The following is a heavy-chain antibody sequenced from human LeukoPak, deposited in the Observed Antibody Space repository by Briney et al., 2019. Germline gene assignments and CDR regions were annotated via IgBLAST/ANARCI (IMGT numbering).Heavy chain of an antibody. Sequence: GGSLRLSCAASGFTFSDYYMSWIRQAPGKGLEWVSYISSSSSYTNYADSVKGRFTISRDNAKNSLYLQMNSLRAEDTAVYYCARDLSGITIVRGAYYFDYWGQGTLVTVSS. V-gene: IGHV3-11*05. CDR2: ISSSSSYT. CDR3: ARDLSGITIVRGAYYFDY. CDR1: GFTFSDYY. J-gene: IGHJ4*02. D-gene: IGHD3-10*01.